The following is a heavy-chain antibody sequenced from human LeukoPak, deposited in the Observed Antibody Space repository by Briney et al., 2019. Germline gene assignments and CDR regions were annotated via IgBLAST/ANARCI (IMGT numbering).Heavy chain of an antibody. D-gene: IGHD6-6*01. J-gene: IGHJ4*02. CDR3: AKTKSSSSGDFDY. Sequence: GGSLRLSCAASGFTFSSYGMHWVRQAPCKGLEWVAFIRYDGSNKYYADSVKGRFTISRDNSKNTLYLQMNSLRAEDTAVYYCAKTKSSSSGDFDYWGQGTLVTVSS. CDR1: GFTFSSYG. CDR2: IRYDGSNK. V-gene: IGHV3-30*02.